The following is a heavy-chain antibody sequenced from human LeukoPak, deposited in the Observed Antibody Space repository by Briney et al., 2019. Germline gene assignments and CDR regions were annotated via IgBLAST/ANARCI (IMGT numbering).Heavy chain of an antibody. CDR1: GFTFSSYW. CDR3: ARVFPSGYGDYEFDY. Sequence: GGSLRLSCAASGFTFSSYWMSWVRQAPGKGLEWVANIKQDGSERYYVDSVKGRFTISRDNAKNSLYLQMNSLRAEDTAVYYCARVFPSGYGDYEFDYWGREPWSPSPQ. D-gene: IGHD4-17*01. CDR2: IKQDGSER. J-gene: IGHJ4*02. V-gene: IGHV3-7*01.